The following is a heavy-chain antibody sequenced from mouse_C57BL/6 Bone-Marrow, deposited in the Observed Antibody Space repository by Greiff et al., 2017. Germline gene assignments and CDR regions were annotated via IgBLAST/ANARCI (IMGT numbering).Heavy chain of an antibody. CDR2: IYPRDGST. CDR1: GYTFTSYD. J-gene: IGHJ3*01. V-gene: IGHV1-85*01. Sequence: QVQLKQSGPELVKPGASVKLSCKASGYTFTSYDINWVKQRPGQGLEWIGWIYPRDGSTKYNEKFKGKATLTVDTSSSTAYMELHSLPSEDSAVYFCAGYYPFAYWGQGTLVTVSA. D-gene: IGHD2-3*01. CDR3: AGYYPFAY.